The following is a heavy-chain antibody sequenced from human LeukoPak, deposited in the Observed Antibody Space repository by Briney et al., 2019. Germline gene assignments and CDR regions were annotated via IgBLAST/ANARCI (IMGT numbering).Heavy chain of an antibody. Sequence: ASVKVSCKASGYTFTSYDINWVRQATGQGLEWMRWMNPNSGNTGYAQKFQGRVTMTRNTSISTAYMELSSLRSEDTAVYYCARGSYYYDSSGYYLSPHSDYWGQGTLVTVSS. J-gene: IGHJ4*02. V-gene: IGHV1-8*01. CDR3: ARGSYYYDSSGYYLSPHSDY. CDR1: GYTFTSYD. CDR2: MNPNSGNT. D-gene: IGHD3-22*01.